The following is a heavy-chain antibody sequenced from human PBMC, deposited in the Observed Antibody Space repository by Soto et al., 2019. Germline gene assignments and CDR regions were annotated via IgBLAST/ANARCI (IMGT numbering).Heavy chain of an antibody. CDR3: ARDVSGDFVVVVAATHRDNWFDP. CDR2: ISAYNGNT. V-gene: IGHV1-18*01. J-gene: IGHJ5*02. Sequence: ASVKVSCKASGYTFTSYGISWVRQAPGQGLEWMGWISAYNGNTNYAQKLQGRVTMTTDTSTSTAYIELRSLRFDDTAVYYCARDVSGDFVVVVAATHRDNWFDPWGQGTLVTVSS. D-gene: IGHD2-15*01. CDR1: GYTFTSYG.